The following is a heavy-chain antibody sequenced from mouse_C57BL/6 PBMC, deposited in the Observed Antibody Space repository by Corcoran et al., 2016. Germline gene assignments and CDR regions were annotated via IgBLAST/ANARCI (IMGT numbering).Heavy chain of an antibody. Sequence: QVQLQQSGPELVKPGASVKLSCKASGYTFTSYDINWVKQRPGQGLEWIGWIYPRDGSTKYNEKFKGKATLTVDTSSSTAYMELHSLTSEDSAVYFCARSRTTVVPFDAMDYWGQGTSVTVSS. CDR2: IYPRDGST. D-gene: IGHD1-1*01. CDR1: GYTFTSYD. CDR3: ARSRTTVVPFDAMDY. J-gene: IGHJ4*01. V-gene: IGHV1-85*01.